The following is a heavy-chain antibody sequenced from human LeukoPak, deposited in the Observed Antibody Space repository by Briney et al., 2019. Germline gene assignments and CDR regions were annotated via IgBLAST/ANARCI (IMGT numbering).Heavy chain of an antibody. CDR3: ARDFGSGVFDP. CDR2: FNPIFGSA. J-gene: IGHJ5*02. CDR1: GDSFGTYG. Sequence: GASVKVSCKASGDSFGTYGITWVRQAPGEGLEWMGGFNPIFGSAQYAQKFQGRVTITMEVSARTVYMELSSLRSEDTTIYYCARDFGSGVFDPWGQGTLVTVSS. D-gene: IGHD3-10*01. V-gene: IGHV1-69*05.